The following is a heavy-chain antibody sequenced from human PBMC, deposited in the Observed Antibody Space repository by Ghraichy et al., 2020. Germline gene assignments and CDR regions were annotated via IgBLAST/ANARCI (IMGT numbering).Heavy chain of an antibody. Sequence: SETLSLTCTLSGGSISTITYYWGWIRQPPGKGLEWIGSIYYSESTYYNPSLKPRVTISVDTSKNQFYRKRSSVTAADTAVYYCAKPKQLGGRYYYYYMDVGGKGTTVTVSS. D-gene: IGHD6-6*01. CDR1: GGSISTITYY. CDR3: AKPKQLGGRYYYYYMDV. CDR2: IYYSEST. V-gene: IGHV4-39*01. J-gene: IGHJ6*03.